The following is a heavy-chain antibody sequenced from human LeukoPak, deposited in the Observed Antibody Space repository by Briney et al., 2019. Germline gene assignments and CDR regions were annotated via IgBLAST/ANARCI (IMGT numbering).Heavy chain of an antibody. CDR1: VFTVSSHY. J-gene: IGHJ4*02. CDR3: ARDDILTGYRDY. Sequence: GGSLRLSCAASVFTVSSHYMSWVRQAPGKGLEGVSVIYSGGSTYYADSVKGRFAISRDNSKNTLYLQMNSLRAEDTAVYYCARDDILTGYRDYWGQGTLVTVSS. CDR2: IYSGGST. V-gene: IGHV3-53*01. D-gene: IGHD3-9*01.